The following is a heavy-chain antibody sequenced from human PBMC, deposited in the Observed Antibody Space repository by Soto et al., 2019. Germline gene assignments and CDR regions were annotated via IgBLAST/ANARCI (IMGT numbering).Heavy chain of an antibody. J-gene: IGHJ4*02. CDR2: IYYSGST. CDR3: ARLATRYYFDY. V-gene: IGHV4-59*01. CDR1: GGSISSYY. Sequence: SETLSLTCTVSGGSISSYYWSWIRQPPGKGLEWIGYIYYSGSTNYNPSLKSRVTISVDTSKNQFSLKMSSVTAADTAVYYCARLATRYYFDYWGQGTLVTAPQ. D-gene: IGHD1-1*01.